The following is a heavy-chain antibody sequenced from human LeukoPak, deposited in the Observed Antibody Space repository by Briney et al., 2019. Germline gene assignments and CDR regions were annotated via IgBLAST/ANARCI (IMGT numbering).Heavy chain of an antibody. V-gene: IGHV1-2*02. CDR1: GYTFTGYY. CDR2: INPNSGGT. D-gene: IGHD3-22*01. J-gene: IGHJ5*02. Sequence: GASVKVSCKASGYTFTGYYMHWVRQAPGQGLEWMGWINPNSGGTDYAQKFQGRVTMTRDTSISTAYMEVSRLRPDDTAVYYCARDYYDSSGYSRFDPWGQGTLVTVSS. CDR3: ARDYYDSSGYSRFDP.